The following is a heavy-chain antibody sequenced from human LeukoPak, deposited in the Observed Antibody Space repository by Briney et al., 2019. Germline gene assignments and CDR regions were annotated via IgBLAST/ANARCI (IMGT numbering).Heavy chain of an antibody. Sequence: GGSLRLSCAASGFTFSSYWMSWVRQAPGKGLEWVANIKQDGSEKYYVDSVKGRFTISRDNAKNSLYLQMNSLRAEDTAVYYCARIYGSGSKPYYYGMDVWGQGTTVTVSS. CDR1: GFTFSSYW. CDR3: ARIYGSGSKPYYYGMDV. V-gene: IGHV3-7*01. J-gene: IGHJ6*02. D-gene: IGHD3-10*01. CDR2: IKQDGSEK.